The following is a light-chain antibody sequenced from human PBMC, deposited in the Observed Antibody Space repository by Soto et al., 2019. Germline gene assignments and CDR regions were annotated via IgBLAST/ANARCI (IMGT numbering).Light chain of an antibody. V-gene: IGLV1-40*01. CDR1: SSNIGAGCE. CDR3: QSYDSSLSASYV. Sequence: QSALTHPPSLSGAPGQRVTISCTGCSSNIGAGCEVHWYQHLPGKAPKLLIYGNTNRPSGVPDRFSGSKSGTSASLAITGLQAEDEADYYCQSYDSSLSASYVFGGGTKVTVL. CDR2: GNT. J-gene: IGLJ1*01.